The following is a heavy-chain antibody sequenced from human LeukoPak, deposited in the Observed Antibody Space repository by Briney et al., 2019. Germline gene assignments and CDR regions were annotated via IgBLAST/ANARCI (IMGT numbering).Heavy chain of an antibody. J-gene: IGHJ4*02. D-gene: IGHD6-25*01. V-gene: IGHV3-23*01. CDR2: IDGSGDNR. CDR3: AKVQMSTGWTFDF. Sequence: GGSLRLSCAASGFTFKNYAMSWVRQAPGKGPEWVSSIDGSGDNRYYADSVKGRFTISRDNSGSTLYLQLRGLGAEDTATYYCAKVQMSTGWTFDFWGQGSLVTVSS. CDR1: GFTFKNYA.